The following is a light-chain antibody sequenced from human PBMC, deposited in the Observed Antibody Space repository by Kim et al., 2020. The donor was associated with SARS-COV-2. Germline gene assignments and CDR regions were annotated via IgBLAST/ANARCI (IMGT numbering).Light chain of an antibody. V-gene: IGKV3-20*01. J-gene: IGKJ3*01. Sequence: EIVLTQSPGTLSLSPGERATLSCRVSQSVSSTYLAWYQQKPGQAPRLLIYGASTRATGIPDRFTGSGSGTDFTLTISRLEPEDFAVYYCQHYGTPRLFTFGPGTKVDIK. CDR2: GAS. CDR3: QHYGTPRLFT. CDR1: QSVSSTY.